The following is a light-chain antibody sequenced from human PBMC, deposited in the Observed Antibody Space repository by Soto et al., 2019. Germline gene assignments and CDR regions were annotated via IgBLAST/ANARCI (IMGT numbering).Light chain of an antibody. J-gene: IGLJ2*01. Sequence: QSALTHPASVSGSPGQSITISCTGTSRDVGGYKYVSWYQQHPGKAPKLIIYEVSNRPSGVSNRFSGSKYGNTASLTISGLQAEDEADYSCISYRGSSTLVFGGGTKVTVL. V-gene: IGLV2-14*01. CDR2: EVS. CDR1: SRDVGGYKY. CDR3: ISYRGSSTLV.